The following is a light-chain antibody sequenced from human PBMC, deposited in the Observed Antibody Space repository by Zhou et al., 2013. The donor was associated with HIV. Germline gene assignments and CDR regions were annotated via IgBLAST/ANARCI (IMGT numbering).Light chain of an antibody. J-gene: IGKJ5*01. CDR2: DAS. CDR1: QSISSY. Sequence: DIQMTQSPSSLSASVGDRVTITCRASQSISSYLNWYQQKPGKAPKLLIYDASNLETGVPSRFSGSGSGTDFTFTISSLQPEDFATYYCQQSYGSLLTFGQGTRLDI. CDR3: QQSYGSLLT. V-gene: IGKV1-33*01.